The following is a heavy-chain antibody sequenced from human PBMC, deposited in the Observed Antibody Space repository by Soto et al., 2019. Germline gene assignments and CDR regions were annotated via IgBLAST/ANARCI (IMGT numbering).Heavy chain of an antibody. V-gene: IGHV4-4*02. J-gene: IGHJ4*02. D-gene: IGHD1-1*01. CDR1: GYSISSTYL. Sequence: QVQLQESGPGLVKPSGTLSLTCDVSGYSISSTYLWSWVRQSPLEGLEWIGEIYPTTGRANYNPSLRSRVTISADSSKNQFSLNLRSVTAADTAVYYCARHVGVTGTRGFDYWGQGIPVSVSS. CDR3: ARHVGVTGTRGFDY. CDR2: IYPTTGRA.